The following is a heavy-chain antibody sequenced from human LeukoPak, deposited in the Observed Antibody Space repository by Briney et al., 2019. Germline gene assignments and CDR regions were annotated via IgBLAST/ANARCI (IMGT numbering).Heavy chain of an antibody. CDR2: INHSGST. CDR1: GGSFSGYY. Sequence: PSETLSLTCAVYGGSFSGYYWSWIRQPPGKGLEWIGEINHSGSTNYNPSLKSRATISVDTSKNQFSLKLSSVTAADTAVYYCARGRITMVRGVYFDYWGQGTLVTVSS. J-gene: IGHJ4*02. D-gene: IGHD3-10*01. V-gene: IGHV4-34*01. CDR3: ARGRITMVRGVYFDY.